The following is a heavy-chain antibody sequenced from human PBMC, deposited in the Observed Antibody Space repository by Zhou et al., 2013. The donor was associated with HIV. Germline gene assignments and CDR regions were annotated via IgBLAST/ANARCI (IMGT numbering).Heavy chain of an antibody. V-gene: IGHV1-2*02. D-gene: IGHD5-12*01. CDR1: GYTFTDYN. Sequence: VQLMQSGSEVKKSGASVNISCKTSGYTFTDYNMHWVRQAPGQGLEWMGCISPNTGGSNLAQNFQGRVTLTLDTSHSTAYMELTKLTFDDTAVYFCVRGRYELGYWGQGTLVTVSS. J-gene: IGHJ4*02. CDR3: VRGRYELGY. CDR2: ISPNTGGS.